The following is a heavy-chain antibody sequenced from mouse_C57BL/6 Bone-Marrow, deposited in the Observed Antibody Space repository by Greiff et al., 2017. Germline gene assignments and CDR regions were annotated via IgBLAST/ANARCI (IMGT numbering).Heavy chain of an antibody. CDR1: GYTFTSYG. Sequence: QVQLQQSGAELARPGASVKLSCKASGYTFTSYGISWVKQRTGQGLEWIGEIYPRSGNTYYNEKFKGKATLTADKSSSTAYMELRSLTSEDSAVYFCARDYYGGYYFDHWGQGTTLTVSS. V-gene: IGHV1-81*01. D-gene: IGHD1-1*01. CDR3: ARDYYGGYYFDH. CDR2: IYPRSGNT. J-gene: IGHJ2*01.